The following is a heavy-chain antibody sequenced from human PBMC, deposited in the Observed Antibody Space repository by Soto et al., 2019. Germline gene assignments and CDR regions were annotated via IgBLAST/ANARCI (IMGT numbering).Heavy chain of an antibody. J-gene: IGHJ6*02. D-gene: IGHD6-13*01. Sequence: SWIRQMPGKGLEWMGRIDPSDSYTNYSPSFQGHVTISADKSISTAYLQWSSLKASDTAMYYCTRRKGTAARGGMDVWGQGTTVTVSS. CDR3: TRRKGTAARGGMDV. V-gene: IGHV5-10-1*01. CDR2: IDPSDSYT.